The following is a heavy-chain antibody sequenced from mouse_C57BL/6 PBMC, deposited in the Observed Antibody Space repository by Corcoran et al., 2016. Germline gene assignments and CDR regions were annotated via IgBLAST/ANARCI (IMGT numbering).Heavy chain of an antibody. CDR1: GYTFTTYG. V-gene: IGHV9-3*01. Sequence: QIQLVQSGPELKKPGETVKISCKASGYTFTTYGMSWVKQAPGKGLKWMGWINTYSGVPTYADDFKGRFAFSLETSASTAYLQINNLKNEDTATYFCAREAYWCQGTLVTVSA. J-gene: IGHJ3*01. CDR2: INTYSGVP. CDR3: AREAY.